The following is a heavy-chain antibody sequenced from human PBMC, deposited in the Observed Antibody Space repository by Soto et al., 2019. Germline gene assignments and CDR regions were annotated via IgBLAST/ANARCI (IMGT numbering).Heavy chain of an antibody. D-gene: IGHD3-22*01. CDR2: ISGSGSTI. V-gene: IGHV3-23*01. CDR3: AKVFYYYDSSGYYYFDY. Sequence: GGSLRLSCAASGFTFSSYAVSWVRQAPGKGPEWISSISGSGSTIYYADSVKGRFTISRDNSKNTLYLQMSSLRAEDTAVYYCAKVFYYYDSSGYYYFDYWGQGTLVTVS. CDR1: GFTFSSYA. J-gene: IGHJ4*02.